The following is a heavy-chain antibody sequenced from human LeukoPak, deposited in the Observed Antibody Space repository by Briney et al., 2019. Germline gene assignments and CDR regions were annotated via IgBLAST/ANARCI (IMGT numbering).Heavy chain of an antibody. CDR3: ARTLGPYYDSSGYDY. D-gene: IGHD3-22*01. J-gene: IGHJ4*02. CDR2: INHSGST. Sequence: SETLSLTCAVYGGSFSGYYWSWIRQPPGKGLEWIGGINHSGSTNYNPSLKSRVTISVDTSKNQFSLKLSSVTAADTAVYYCARTLGPYYDSSGYDYWGQGTLVTVSS. CDR1: GGSFSGYY. V-gene: IGHV4-34*01.